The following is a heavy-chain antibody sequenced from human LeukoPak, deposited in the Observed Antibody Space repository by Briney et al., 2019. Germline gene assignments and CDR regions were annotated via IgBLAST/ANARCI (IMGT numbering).Heavy chain of an antibody. CDR2: IFLGDSDT. CDR3: ASLRTVAGRDFDY. CDR1: GYSLTRYW. V-gene: IGHV5-51*01. J-gene: IGHJ4*02. D-gene: IGHD6-13*01. Sequence: GESLKISRKGSGYSLTRYWIGWVRQMPGKGLEWMGIIFLGDSDTTYSPSFQGQVTISADKSISTAYLQWSSLKASDTAMYYCASLRTVAGRDFDYWGQGTLVTVSS.